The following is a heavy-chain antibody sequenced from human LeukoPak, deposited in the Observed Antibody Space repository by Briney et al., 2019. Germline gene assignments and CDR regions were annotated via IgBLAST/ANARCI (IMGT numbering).Heavy chain of an antibody. CDR1: GGSFSGYY. CDR2: INHSGST. V-gene: IGHV4-34*01. CDR3: ARADCSGGSCSVYNWFDP. D-gene: IGHD2-15*01. J-gene: IGHJ5*02. Sequence: PSETLSLTCAVYGGSFSGYYWSWIRQPPGKGLEWIEEINHSGSTNYNPSLKSRVTISVDTSKNQFSLKLSSVTAADTAVYYCARADCSGGSCSVYNWFDPWGQGTLVTASS.